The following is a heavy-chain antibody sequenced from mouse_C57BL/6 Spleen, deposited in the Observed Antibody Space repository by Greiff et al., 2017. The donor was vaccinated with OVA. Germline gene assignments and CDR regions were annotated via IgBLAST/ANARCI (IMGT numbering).Heavy chain of an antibody. J-gene: IGHJ2*01. D-gene: IGHD1-1*01. CDR3: ASLITTVGAFDY. V-gene: IGHV1-50*01. Sequence: QVQLQQPGAELVKPGASVKLSCKASGYTFTSYWMQWVKQRPGQGLEWIGEIDPSDSYTNYNQKFKGKATLTVDTSSSTAYMQLSSLTSEDSAVYYCASLITTVGAFDYWGQGTTLTVSS. CDR1: GYTFTSYW. CDR2: IDPSDSYT.